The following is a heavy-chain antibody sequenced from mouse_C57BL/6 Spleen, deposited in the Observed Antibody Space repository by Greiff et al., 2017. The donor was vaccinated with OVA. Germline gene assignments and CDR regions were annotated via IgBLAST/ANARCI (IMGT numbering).Heavy chain of an antibody. D-gene: IGHD1-1*01. CDR1: GYTFTSYW. Sequence: VQLQQPGAELVKPGASVKMSCKASGYTFTSYWITWVKQRPGQGLEWIGDIYPGSGSTNYNEKFKSKATLTVDTSSSTAYMQLSSLTSEDSAVYYCARPPYYGSEDYYAMDYWGQGTSVTVSS. J-gene: IGHJ4*01. CDR2: IYPGSGST. CDR3: ARPPYYGSEDYYAMDY. V-gene: IGHV1-55*01.